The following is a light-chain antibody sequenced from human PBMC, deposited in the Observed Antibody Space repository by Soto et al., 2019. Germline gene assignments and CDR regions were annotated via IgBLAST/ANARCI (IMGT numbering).Light chain of an antibody. CDR1: TSNIGNST. CDR2: ANN. V-gene: IGLV1-44*01. Sequence: QSVLTQPPSASGTPGQRVTISCSGSTSNIGNSTVNWYQQFPGTAPKLLIYANNQRPSVVPDRFSGSKSGTSASLAISGLQSEDEADYHCAAWDDILSGYVFGAGTKLTVL. J-gene: IGLJ1*01. CDR3: AAWDDILSGYV.